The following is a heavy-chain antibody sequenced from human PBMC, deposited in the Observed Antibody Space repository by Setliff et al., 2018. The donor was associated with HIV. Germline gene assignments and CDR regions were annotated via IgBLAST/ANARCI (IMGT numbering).Heavy chain of an antibody. D-gene: IGHD5-12*01. J-gene: IGHJ6*03. CDR2: MSHSGST. Sequence: PSETLSLTCTISGYSINSGYYWGWIRQPPGKGLEWIGSMSHSGSTYYNPSLKSRLTISVDTSKKHFSLRLTSVTAADTAVYFCARGVIETDYDYADIYYYNYMDVWGKGTTVTVSS. CDR1: GYSINSGYY. CDR3: ARGVIETDYDYADIYYYNYMDV. V-gene: IGHV4-38-2*02.